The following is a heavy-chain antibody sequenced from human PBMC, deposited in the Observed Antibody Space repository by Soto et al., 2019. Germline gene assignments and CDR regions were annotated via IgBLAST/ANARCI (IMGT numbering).Heavy chain of an antibody. V-gene: IGHV3-64*01. CDR2: ISSNGGST. D-gene: IGHD2-15*01. CDR3: ARESVVVVAATLINYYGMDV. Sequence: GGSLRLSCAASGFTFSSYAMHWVRQAPGKGLEYVSAISSNGGSTYYANSVKGRFTISRDNSKNTLYLQMGSLRAEDMAVYYCARESVVVVAATLINYYGMDVWGQGTTVTVSS. J-gene: IGHJ6*02. CDR1: GFTFSSYA.